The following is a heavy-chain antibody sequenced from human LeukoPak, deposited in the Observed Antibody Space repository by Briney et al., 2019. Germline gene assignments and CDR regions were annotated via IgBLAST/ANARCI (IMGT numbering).Heavy chain of an antibody. V-gene: IGHV4-34*01. CDR1: GGSFSGYY. J-gene: IGHJ4*02. CDR2: INHSGST. CDR3: ARGGWELPFDY. Sequence: PSETLSLTCAVYGGSFSGYYWSWIRQPPGKGLEWIGEINHSGSTNYNPSLKSRVTISVDTSKNQFSLKLSSVTAADTAVYYCARGGWELPFDYWGQGTLVTVSS. D-gene: IGHD1-26*01.